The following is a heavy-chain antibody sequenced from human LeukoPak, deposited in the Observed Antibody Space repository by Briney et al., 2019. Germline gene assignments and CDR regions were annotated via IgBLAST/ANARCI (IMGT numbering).Heavy chain of an antibody. CDR3: AKKLAGFDP. CDR1: GFSFSSDA. J-gene: IGHJ5*02. D-gene: IGHD6-19*01. Sequence: GGSLRLSCAASGFSFSSDAMTWVRQAPGKGLEWVSSIDGSGGFTYYADSVKGRFTISRDNSKNTLYLQMNSLRAEDTAIYYCAKKLAGFDPWGQGTLVTVSS. CDR2: IDGSGGFT. V-gene: IGHV3-23*01.